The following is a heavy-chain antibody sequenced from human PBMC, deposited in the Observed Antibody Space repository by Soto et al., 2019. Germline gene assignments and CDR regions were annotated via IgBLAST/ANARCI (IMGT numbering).Heavy chain of an antibody. V-gene: IGHV2-5*02. Sequence: QITLKESGPTLVKPTQTLTLTCTFSGFSLSTDGEGVGWIRQPPGKALEWLALIYWDDDKRYSPSLKSRLTTIKGDSKIQVVLTMTNMYPVDTATYYGAHPVPYCGYDCCFGSWGQGTLVTVSS. CDR1: GFSLSTDGEG. D-gene: IGHD2-21*01. J-gene: IGHJ4*02. CDR3: AHPVPYCGYDCCFGS. CDR2: IYWDDDK.